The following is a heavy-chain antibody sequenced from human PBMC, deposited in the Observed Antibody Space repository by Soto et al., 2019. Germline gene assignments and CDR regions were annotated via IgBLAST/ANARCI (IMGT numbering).Heavy chain of an antibody. CDR1: GFTFSSYG. CDR3: ARDFGFRKPINWFAP. J-gene: IGHJ5*02. Sequence: QVQLVESGGGVVQPGRSLRLSCAASGFTFSSYGMHWVRQAPGKGLEWVAVIWYDGSNKYYADSVKGRFTISRDNSKNTLYLQMNSLRAEDTAVYYCARDFGFRKPINWFAPWGQGTLVTVSS. V-gene: IGHV3-33*01. CDR2: IWYDGSNK. D-gene: IGHD3-3*01.